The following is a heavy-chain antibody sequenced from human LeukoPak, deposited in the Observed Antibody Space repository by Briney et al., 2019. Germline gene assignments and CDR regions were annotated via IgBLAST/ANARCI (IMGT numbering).Heavy chain of an antibody. CDR3: ARDNSIADRGWWFDP. Sequence: ASMKVSCKASGYIFTNHYMHWVRQAPGQGLEGMGLINPSGSSTLYAEKFRGRIIMTRDMSTATDYMELSSLRSEDTAVYYCARDNSIADRGWWFDPWGKGTLVTVSS. J-gene: IGHJ5*02. V-gene: IGHV1-46*01. D-gene: IGHD4-23*01. CDR1: GYIFTNHY. CDR2: INPSGSST.